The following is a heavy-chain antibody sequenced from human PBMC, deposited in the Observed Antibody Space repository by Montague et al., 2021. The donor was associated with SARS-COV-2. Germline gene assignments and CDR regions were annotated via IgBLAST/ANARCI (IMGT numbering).Heavy chain of an antibody. Sequence: SLRLSCAASGFTFSSISMNWVRQAPGKRLEWVSSISSERAYIVHAESVRGRFTISRDNAQNLLYLQMNSLSAEDTAVYYCARFETSKFYSSGMDVWDQGTTVTVSS. V-gene: IGHV3-21*01. CDR3: ARFETSKFYSSGMDV. D-gene: IGHD2-15*01. J-gene: IGHJ6*02. CDR2: ISSERAYI. CDR1: GFTFSSIS.